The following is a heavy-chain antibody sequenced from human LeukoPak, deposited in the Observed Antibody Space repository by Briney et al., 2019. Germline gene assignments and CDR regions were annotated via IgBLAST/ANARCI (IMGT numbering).Heavy chain of an antibody. CDR1: GGSISSYY. Sequence: PSETLSLTRTVSGGSISSYYWSWIRQPPGKGLEWIGHIYYSGSTNYNPSLKSRVTISVDTSKNQFSLKLSSVTAADTAVYYCASARSGYYSDYWGQGTLVTVSS. V-gene: IGHV4-59*01. J-gene: IGHJ4*02. D-gene: IGHD3-3*01. CDR2: IYYSGST. CDR3: ASARSGYYSDY.